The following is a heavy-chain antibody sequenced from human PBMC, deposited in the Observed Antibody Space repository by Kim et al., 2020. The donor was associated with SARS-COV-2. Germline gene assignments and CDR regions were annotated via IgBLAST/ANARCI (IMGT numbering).Heavy chain of an antibody. D-gene: IGHD4-17*01. CDR2: T. Sequence: TIYDTKFQGGVTMTEDTSTDTAYMELSSLRSEDTAVYYCATVGDRLSFDYWGQGTLVTVSS. J-gene: IGHJ4*02. V-gene: IGHV1-24*01. CDR3: ATVGDRLSFDY.